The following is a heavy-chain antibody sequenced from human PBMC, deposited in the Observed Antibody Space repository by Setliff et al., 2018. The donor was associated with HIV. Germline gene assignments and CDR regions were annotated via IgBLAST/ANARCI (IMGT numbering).Heavy chain of an antibody. Sequence: GGSLRLSCTASGFTISTYGISWVRQAPGKGLEWVSVIYTDGRTFYADSVKGRFTISRDNAKNSLYLQMNSLRAEDTAVYYCARDRSGSYRTFDYWGPGILVTVSS. D-gene: IGHD1-26*01. CDR2: IYTDGRT. V-gene: IGHV3-23*03. CDR3: ARDRSGSYRTFDY. J-gene: IGHJ4*02. CDR1: GFTISTYG.